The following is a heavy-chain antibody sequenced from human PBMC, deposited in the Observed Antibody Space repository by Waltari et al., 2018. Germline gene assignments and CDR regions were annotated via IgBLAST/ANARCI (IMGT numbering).Heavy chain of an antibody. Sequence: QVQLQESGPGLVKPSETLSLTCTVPGGSISGYYWRWIRQPPGTGLEGIGYIYYSGTTNYNPSLKSRVTISVDTSKTQFSLKLSSVTAADTAVYYCARGGWELLYYYYYMDVWGKGTTVTVSS. CDR3: ARGGWELLYYYYYMDV. V-gene: IGHV4-59*01. J-gene: IGHJ6*03. CDR2: IYYSGTT. CDR1: GGSISGYY. D-gene: IGHD1-26*01.